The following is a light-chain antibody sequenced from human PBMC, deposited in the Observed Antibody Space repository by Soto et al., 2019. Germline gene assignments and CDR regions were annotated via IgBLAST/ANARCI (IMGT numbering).Light chain of an antibody. Sequence: DIQLTQSPSFLSASVGDRVTITCRASQGISSYLAWYQQKPGKAPRLLIYAASTLQSGVPSRFSGSGSGTEFTLTISSLQPEDFATYYCQQYNDWPLTFGQATKVDIK. CDR1: QGISSY. CDR2: AAS. J-gene: IGKJ1*01. CDR3: QQYNDWPLT. V-gene: IGKV1-9*01.